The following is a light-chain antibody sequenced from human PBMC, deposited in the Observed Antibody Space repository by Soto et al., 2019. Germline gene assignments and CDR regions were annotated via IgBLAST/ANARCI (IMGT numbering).Light chain of an antibody. J-gene: IGLJ2*01. Sequence: QSVVTQPASVSGSPGQSVTISCTGATSDVTFYTLVSWYQHHPGKAPKVLIYEGSKRPSGVSGRFSGSKSANTASLTISGLQAEDEADYYCCSYAGSGLVFGAGTKLTVL. CDR2: EGS. CDR3: CSYAGSGLV. CDR1: TSDVTFYTL. V-gene: IGLV2-23*01.